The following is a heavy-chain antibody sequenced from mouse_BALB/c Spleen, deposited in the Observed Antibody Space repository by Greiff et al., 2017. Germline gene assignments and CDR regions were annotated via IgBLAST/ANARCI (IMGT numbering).Heavy chain of an antibody. J-gene: IGHJ1*01. CDR3: ARHTTVVARNWYFDV. CDR1: GFAFSSYD. V-gene: IGHV5-12-1*01. Sequence: EVKLVESGGGLVKPGGSLKLSCAASGFAFSSYDMSWVRQTPEKRLEWVAYISSGGGSTYYPDTVKGRFTISRDNAKNTLYLQTSSLKSEDTAMYSCARHTTVVARNWYFDVWGEGTTVTVSA. D-gene: IGHD1-1*01. CDR2: ISSGGGST.